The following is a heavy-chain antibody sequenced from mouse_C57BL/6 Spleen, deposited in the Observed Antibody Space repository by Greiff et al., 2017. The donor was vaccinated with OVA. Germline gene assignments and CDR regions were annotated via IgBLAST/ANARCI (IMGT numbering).Heavy chain of an antibody. J-gene: IGHJ3*01. V-gene: IGHV5-17*01. Sequence: DVHLVESGGGLVKPGGSLKLSCAASGFTFSDYGMHWVRQAPEKGLEWVAYISSGSSTIYYADTVKGRFTISRDNAKNTLCLQMTSLRSEDTAMYDGERRAEYSNYELAYWGQGTLVTVSA. CDR3: ERRAEYSNYELAY. CDR2: ISSGSSTI. CDR1: GFTFSDYG. D-gene: IGHD2-5*01.